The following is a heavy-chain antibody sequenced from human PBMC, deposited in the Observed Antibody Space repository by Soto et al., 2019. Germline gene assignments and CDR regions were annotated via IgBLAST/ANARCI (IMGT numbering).Heavy chain of an antibody. Sequence: EVQLVESGGGLVKPGWSLRVSCAASGFTFREAWMNWVRQAPGKGLEWVGRIKSRTDGGTIEYATPVKGRFIISRDDSKNTLYLQMDSLKTEDTAVYYCWGSAYWGQGTLVTVSS. V-gene: IGHV3-15*07. CDR1: GFTFREAW. CDR2: IKSRTDGGTI. D-gene: IGHD3-16*01. J-gene: IGHJ4*02. CDR3: WGSAY.